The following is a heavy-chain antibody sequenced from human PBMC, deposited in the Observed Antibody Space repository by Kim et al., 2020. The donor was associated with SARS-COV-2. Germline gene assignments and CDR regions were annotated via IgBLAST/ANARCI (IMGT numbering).Heavy chain of an antibody. D-gene: IGHD2-15*01. Sequence: SETLSLTCAVYGGSFSGYYWSWIRQPPGKGLEWIGEINQSGSTNYDPSLKSRLTISVDTSKNQFSLKVTSVTAADTAVYYCARTTGGNCFDYWGQGILVTVSS. CDR2: INQSGST. CDR1: GGSFSGYY. V-gene: IGHV4-34*01. CDR3: ARTTGGNCFDY. J-gene: IGHJ4*02.